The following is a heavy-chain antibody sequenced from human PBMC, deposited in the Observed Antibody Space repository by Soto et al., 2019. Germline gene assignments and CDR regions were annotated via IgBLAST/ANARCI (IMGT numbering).Heavy chain of an antibody. Sequence: GGSLRLSCAASGFTFSDHYMDWVRQAPGKGLEWVGRIRNKANSYTTEYAASVKGRFTISRDDSKNSLYLQMNSLKTEDTAVYYCARAGDPMDYWGQGTLVTVSS. CDR1: GFTFSDHY. CDR3: ARAGDPMDY. J-gene: IGHJ4*02. CDR2: IRNKANSYTT. D-gene: IGHD2-2*01. V-gene: IGHV3-72*01.